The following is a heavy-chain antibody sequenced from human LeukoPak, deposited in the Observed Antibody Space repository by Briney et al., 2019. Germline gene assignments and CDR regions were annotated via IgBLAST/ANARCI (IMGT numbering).Heavy chain of an antibody. CDR2: IKIKMDGGTT. V-gene: IGHV3-15*01. CDR1: RFSFSDAW. J-gene: IGHJ4*02. Sequence: GGSLRLSPAASRFSFSDAWMSWVRQTPGKGLEWVGRIKIKMDGGTTDYAAPVKGRFIISRDDSKNTLDLQMNSLKTDDLAVNYCTKGRGYSCRWIEEIFLDYGGQGTLVTVFS. D-gene: IGHD5-18*01. CDR3: TKGRGYSCRWIEEIFLDY.